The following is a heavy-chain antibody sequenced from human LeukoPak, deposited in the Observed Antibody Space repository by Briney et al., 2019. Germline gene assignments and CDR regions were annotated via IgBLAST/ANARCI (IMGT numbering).Heavy chain of an antibody. D-gene: IGHD3-22*01. CDR3: AKGGAYYYDSSAYYRD. V-gene: IGHV3-7*03. Sequence: GGSLRLSCEASGFTFSSYWMSWVRQAPGKGLEWVANIKTDGSEKYYVDSVKGRFTISRDNAKNSLYLQMNSLRAEDTAVYYCAKGGAYYYDSSAYYRDWGQGTLVTVSS. CDR2: IKTDGSEK. CDR1: GFTFSSYW. J-gene: IGHJ4*02.